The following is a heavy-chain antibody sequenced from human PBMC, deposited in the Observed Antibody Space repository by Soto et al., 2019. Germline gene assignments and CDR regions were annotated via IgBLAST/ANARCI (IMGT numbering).Heavy chain of an antibody. D-gene: IGHD3-10*01. CDR3: ARVGGGRGYYYGMDV. CDR1: GFTFSSYA. V-gene: IGHV3-30-3*01. CDR2: ISYDGSNK. Sequence: QVQLVESGGGVVQPGRSLRLSCAASGFTFSSYAMHWVRQAPGKGLEWVAVISYDGSNKYYADSVKGRFTISRDNSKDTLYRKMNSLRAEDTAVYYCARVGGGRGYYYGMDVWGQGTTVTVSS. J-gene: IGHJ6*02.